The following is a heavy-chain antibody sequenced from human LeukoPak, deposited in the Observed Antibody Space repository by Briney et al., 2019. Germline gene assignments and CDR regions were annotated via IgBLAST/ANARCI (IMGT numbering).Heavy chain of an antibody. V-gene: IGHV4-59*01. CDR3: ARDGDFDWLSPGGYYYMDV. J-gene: IGHJ6*03. CDR2: IYYSGST. D-gene: IGHD3-9*01. Sequence: SETLSLTCTVSGGSISSYYWSWIRQPPGKGLEWIGYIYYSGSTNYNPSHKSRVTISVDTSKNQFSLKLSSVTAADTAVYYCARDGDFDWLSPGGYYYMDVWGKGTTVTVSS. CDR1: GGSISSYY.